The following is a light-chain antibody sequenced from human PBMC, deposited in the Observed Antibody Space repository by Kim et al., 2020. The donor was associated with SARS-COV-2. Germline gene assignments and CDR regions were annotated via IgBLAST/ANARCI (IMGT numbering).Light chain of an antibody. Sequence: GQRVNVSCSGSSSNIGSNYVSWYQQHPGTAPKLRIYRNNQRPSGVPDRFSGSKSGTSASLAISGLRSEDEADYYCAAWDDSLSGWVFGGGTQLTVL. J-gene: IGLJ3*02. CDR1: SSNIGSNY. CDR3: AAWDDSLSGWV. V-gene: IGLV1-47*01. CDR2: RNN.